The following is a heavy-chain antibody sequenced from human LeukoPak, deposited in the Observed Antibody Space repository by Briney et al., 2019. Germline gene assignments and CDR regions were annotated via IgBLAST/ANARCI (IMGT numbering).Heavy chain of an antibody. Sequence: ASVKVSCKASGYTFTGYYMHWVRQAPGQELEWMGRINHNSGGTNYAQKFQGRVTMTRDTSISTAYMELSRLRSDDTAVYYCARDIFPKYYYDSSGYYSGEYFQHWGQGTLVTVSS. J-gene: IGHJ1*01. CDR1: GYTFTGYY. V-gene: IGHV1-2*06. CDR2: INHNSGGT. D-gene: IGHD3-22*01. CDR3: ARDIFPKYYYDSSGYYSGEYFQH.